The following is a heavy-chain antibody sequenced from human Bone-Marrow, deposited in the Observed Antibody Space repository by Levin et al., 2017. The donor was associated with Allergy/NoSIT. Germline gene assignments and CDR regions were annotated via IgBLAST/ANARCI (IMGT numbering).Heavy chain of an antibody. CDR3: AIEKISARYAGSLRGAFDI. CDR1: GFTFSSYA. CDR2: ISYDGSNK. Sequence: GGSLRLSCAASGFTFSSYAMHWVRQAPGKGLEWVAVISYDGSNKYYADSVKGRFTISRDNSKNTLYLQMNSLRAEDTAVYYCAIEKISARYAGSLRGAFDIWGQGTMVAVSS. J-gene: IGHJ3*02. D-gene: IGHD5/OR15-5a*01. V-gene: IGHV3-30*04.